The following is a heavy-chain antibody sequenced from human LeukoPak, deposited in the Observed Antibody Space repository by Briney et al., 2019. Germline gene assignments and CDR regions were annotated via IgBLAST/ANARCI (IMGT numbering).Heavy chain of an antibody. D-gene: IGHD4-17*01. CDR2: IYHSGRT. J-gene: IGHJ4*02. V-gene: IGHV4-38-2*02. CDR1: GYSISSGYY. CDR3: MSHYGDYDY. Sequence: PSETLSLTCTVSGYSISSGYYWGWIRQPPGKGLEWIGSIYHSGRTFYNPSLKSRVTISVDTSKNQFSLKLSSVTAADTAVYYCMSHYGDYDYWGQGTLVTVSS.